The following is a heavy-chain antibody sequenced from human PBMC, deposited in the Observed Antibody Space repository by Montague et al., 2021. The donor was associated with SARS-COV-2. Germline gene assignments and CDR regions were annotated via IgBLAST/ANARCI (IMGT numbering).Heavy chain of an antibody. J-gene: IGHJ4*02. CDR2: IKEDGSEK. V-gene: IGHV3-7*03. Sequence: SLRLSCAASGFTLSTYWMTWVRQAPGKGLEWVANIKEDGSEKHYVDSVKGRFTISRDNAENSLYLQMNSLRAEDTAVYYYARDKRYNWIPDYWGQGTLVTVSS. D-gene: IGHD1-20*01. CDR1: GFTLSTYW. CDR3: ARDKRYNWIPDY.